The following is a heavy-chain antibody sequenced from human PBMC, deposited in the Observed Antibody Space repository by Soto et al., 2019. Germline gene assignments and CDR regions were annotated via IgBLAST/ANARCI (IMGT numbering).Heavy chain of an antibody. CDR2: IIPVFGTA. V-gene: IGHV1-69*06. J-gene: IGHJ4*02. CDR1: GGIFSSNT. CDR3: ASKAACGGDCYAFDS. D-gene: IGHD2-21*02. Sequence: QVYLVQSGAEVKKPGSSVKISCKASGGIFSSNTINWVRQAAGQGLEWMGGIIPVFGTANYAEEFQGRVTITADKSTKTEYMELTSLRSEDTAVYYCASKAACGGDCYAFDSWGQGTLVTVSS.